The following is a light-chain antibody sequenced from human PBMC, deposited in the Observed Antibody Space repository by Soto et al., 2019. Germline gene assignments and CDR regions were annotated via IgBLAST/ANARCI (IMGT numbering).Light chain of an antibody. CDR3: QQSYSTPPT. CDR1: QNINNY. J-gene: IGKJ4*01. V-gene: IGKV1-39*01. Sequence: DIQMTQSPSSLSASVGDIVTITFHASQNINNYLNWYQQKPGKAPELMIFAASSLQSGVPSRFSGSGSGTDFTLTISSLQPEDFATYYCQQSYSTPPTFGGGTKVDIK. CDR2: AAS.